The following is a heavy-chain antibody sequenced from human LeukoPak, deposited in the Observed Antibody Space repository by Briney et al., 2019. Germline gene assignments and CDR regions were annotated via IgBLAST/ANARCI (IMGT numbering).Heavy chain of an antibody. Sequence: SQTLSLTCTVSGGSISSDDYYWSWIRQPPGKGLEWIGHITYSGSTDYSPSLRSRVTMSVDTSKNQFSLKLNSVTAAETAMYFCARGGVGGYDYFDSWGRGTLVAVSP. J-gene: IGHJ4*02. CDR1: GGSISSDDYY. CDR3: ARGGVGGYDYFDS. V-gene: IGHV4-30-4*01. D-gene: IGHD5-12*01. CDR2: ITYSGST.